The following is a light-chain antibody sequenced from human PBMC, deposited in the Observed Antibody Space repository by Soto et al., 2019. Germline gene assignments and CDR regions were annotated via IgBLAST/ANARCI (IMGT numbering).Light chain of an antibody. CDR1: SSNIGSNA. CDR3: AAWGDSLNTWV. J-gene: IGLJ3*02. CDR2: SDD. Sequence: QSVLTQPPSASATPGQTVTMSCSGSSSNIGSNAVSWYQHFPGTAPKVLIYSDDQRPSGVPDRFSGSKSGTSASLAISGLQAEDEADYFCAAWGDSLNTWVFGGGTKVTVL. V-gene: IGLV1-44*01.